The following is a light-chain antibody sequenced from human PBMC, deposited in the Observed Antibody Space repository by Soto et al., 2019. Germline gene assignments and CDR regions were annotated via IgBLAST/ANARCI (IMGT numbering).Light chain of an antibody. CDR3: SSYISVSSPVV. Sequence: QSVLTHPASLSGSPRPSITIACTGTSSDVGYYNDVSWYQQHPGKAPKVIIYEVSNRPSGVSYRFSGSKSGNTASLTISGLQAEDEADYYCSSYISVSSPVVFGGGTKLTVL. V-gene: IGLV2-14*01. CDR2: EVS. J-gene: IGLJ2*01. CDR1: SSDVGYYND.